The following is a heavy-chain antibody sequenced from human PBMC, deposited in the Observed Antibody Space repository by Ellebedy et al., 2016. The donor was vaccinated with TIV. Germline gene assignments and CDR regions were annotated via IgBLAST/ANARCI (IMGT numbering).Heavy chain of an antibody. CDR1: GHTFSTYW. D-gene: IGHD4-11*01. Sequence: GESLKISXAASGHTFSTYWMHWVRQVPGKGLVWVSRINSDGSTTRYADSVKGRFTISRDNAKNTLYLQMNSLRAEDTAVYYCARDKAVTSLFDYWGQGTLVTVSS. V-gene: IGHV3-74*01. CDR3: ARDKAVTSLFDY. CDR2: INSDGSTT. J-gene: IGHJ4*02.